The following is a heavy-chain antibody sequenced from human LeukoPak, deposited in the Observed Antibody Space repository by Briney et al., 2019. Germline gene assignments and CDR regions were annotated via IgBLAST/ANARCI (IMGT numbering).Heavy chain of an antibody. V-gene: IGHV3-23*01. Sequence: GGSLRLSCAASGFTFSNYAMTWVRQAPGKGLQWVSAISGDAIYTYYLDSVKGRFTTSRDNSKNTLFLQMNSLRADDTAVYYCAKNYGTSRPFYDYWGQGIVVTVAS. CDR2: ISGDAIYT. CDR1: GFTFSNYA. CDR3: AKNYGTSRPFYDY. J-gene: IGHJ4*02. D-gene: IGHD4-17*01.